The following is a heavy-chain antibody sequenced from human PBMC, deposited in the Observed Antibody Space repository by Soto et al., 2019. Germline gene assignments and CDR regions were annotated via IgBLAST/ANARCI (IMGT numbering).Heavy chain of an antibody. CDR2: ISGSGGST. CDR1: GFTFSSYA. V-gene: IGHV3-23*01. J-gene: IGHJ6*02. D-gene: IGHD6-13*01. CDR3: AKVRRAAGLYYYYGMDV. Sequence: EVQLLESGGGLVQPGGSLRLSCAASGFTFSSYAMSWVRQAPGKGLEWVSAISGSGGSTYYADSVKGRFTISRDNSKNKLYLQMNSLRAEDTAVYYCAKVRRAAGLYYYYGMDVWGQGTTVTVSS.